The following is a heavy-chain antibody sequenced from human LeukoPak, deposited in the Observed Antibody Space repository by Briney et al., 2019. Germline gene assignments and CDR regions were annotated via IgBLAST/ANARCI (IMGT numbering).Heavy chain of an antibody. D-gene: IGHD3-10*01. Sequence: PGRSLRLSCAASGFSFSSYGMYWVRQAPGKGLEWVAFIRYDGSNKYYADSVKGRFTISRDNSKNTLYLQMNSLRAEDTAVYYCAKDFYYYGSGSPPKYWGQGTLVTVSS. V-gene: IGHV3-30*02. CDR3: AKDFYYYGSGSPPKY. CDR1: GFSFSSYG. CDR2: IRYDGSNK. J-gene: IGHJ4*02.